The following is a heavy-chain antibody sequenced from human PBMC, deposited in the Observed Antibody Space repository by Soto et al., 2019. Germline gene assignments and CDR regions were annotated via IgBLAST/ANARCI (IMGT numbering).Heavy chain of an antibody. J-gene: IGHJ6*02. V-gene: IGHV1-18*01. CDR3: ARVLVVPAAMLGYYYYYGMDV. Sequence: QVQLVQSGAEVKKLGASVKVSCKASGYTFTSYGISWVRQAPGQGLEWMGWISAYNGNTNYAQKLQGRVTMTTDTSTSTAYMGLRSLRSDDTAVYYCARVLVVPAAMLGYYYYYGMDVWGQGTTVTVSS. D-gene: IGHD2-2*01. CDR1: GYTFTSYG. CDR2: ISAYNGNT.